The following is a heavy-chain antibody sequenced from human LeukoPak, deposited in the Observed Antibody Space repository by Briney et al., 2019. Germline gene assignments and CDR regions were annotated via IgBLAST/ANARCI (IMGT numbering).Heavy chain of an antibody. Sequence: SVKVSCKASGGTFSSYAISWVRQAPGQGLEWMGGIIPIFGTANYAQKFQGRVTITADESTSTAYMELSSLRSEDTAVYYCARPGLDCSSTSCSDAFDIWGQGTMVTVSS. V-gene: IGHV1-69*13. CDR1: GGTFSSYA. D-gene: IGHD2-2*01. CDR3: ARPGLDCSSTSCSDAFDI. CDR2: IIPIFGTA. J-gene: IGHJ3*02.